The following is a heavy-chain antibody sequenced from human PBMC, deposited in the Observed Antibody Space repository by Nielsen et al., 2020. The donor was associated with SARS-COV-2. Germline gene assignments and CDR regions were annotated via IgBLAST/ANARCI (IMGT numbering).Heavy chain of an antibody. CDR2: ISYDGSNK. D-gene: IGHD2-15*01. CDR1: GFTFSTYG. V-gene: IGHV3-30*18. Sequence: GESLKISCAASGFTFSTYGMHWVRQAPGKGLEWVAAISYDGSNKYYVDSVKGRFTISRDNSKNTLYLQMSSLREEDTAVYYCAKDWTAIVVVPSGGADYWGQGTRVTVAS. CDR3: AKDWTAIVVVPSGGADY. J-gene: IGHJ4*02.